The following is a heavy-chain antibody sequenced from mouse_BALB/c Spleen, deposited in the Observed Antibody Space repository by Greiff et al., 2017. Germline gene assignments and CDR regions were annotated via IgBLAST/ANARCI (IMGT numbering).Heavy chain of an antibody. V-gene: IGHV2-9-2*01. CDR2: IWTGGGT. CDR1: GFSLTSYD. CDR3: VRGCFAY. J-gene: IGHJ3*01. Sequence: QVQLVESGPGLVAPSQSLSITCTVSGFSLTSYDISWIRQPPGKGLEWLGVIWTGGGTNYNSAFMSRLSISKDNSKSQVFLKMNSLQTDDTAIYYCVRGCFAYWGQGTLVTVSA.